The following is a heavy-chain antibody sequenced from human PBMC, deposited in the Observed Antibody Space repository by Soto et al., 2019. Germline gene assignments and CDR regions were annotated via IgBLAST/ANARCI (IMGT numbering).Heavy chain of an antibody. CDR1: GGSFSGYY. CDR2: INQSGNT. V-gene: IGHV4-34*01. D-gene: IGHD2-2*01. J-gene: IGHJ6*02. Sequence: QVHLQQWGAGVLKPSETLSLTCAVSGGSFSGYYWTWIRQIPGKGLEWIGEINQSGNTKYNPSLMSRVTMSVDTSRNQFSLQLRSVTAADTAVYYCARPSYALNWDFHYGMQVWGQGTSVTVSS. CDR3: ARPSYALNWDFHYGMQV.